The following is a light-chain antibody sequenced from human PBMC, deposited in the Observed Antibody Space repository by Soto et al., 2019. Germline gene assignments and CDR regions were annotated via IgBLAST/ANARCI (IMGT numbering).Light chain of an antibody. CDR3: SSFTSSTTRV. CDR2: DVS. CDR1: SSDVGGYDY. J-gene: IGLJ1*01. V-gene: IGLV2-14*01. Sequence: QSALTQPASVSGSPGQSITISCTGSSSDVGGYDYVSWYQQYPGKAPKLMIYDVSNRPSGGSNRFSGSKSGNTASLTISGLQADDEADYYCSSFTSSTTRVFGTGTKLTVL.